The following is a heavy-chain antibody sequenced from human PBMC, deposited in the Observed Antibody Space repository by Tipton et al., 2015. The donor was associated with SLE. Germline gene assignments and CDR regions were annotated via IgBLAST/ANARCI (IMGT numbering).Heavy chain of an antibody. CDR2: IYTSGGT. Sequence: TLSLTCTVSGGSISSGSYYWTWIRQPAGKGLEWIGRIYTSGGTHYNPSLKSRVTISLDTSKNQFSLKLTSVTAADTAVYYCARDPKYWGQGTLVIVSS. V-gene: IGHV4-61*02. J-gene: IGHJ4*02. CDR3: ARDPKY. CDR1: GGSISSGSYY.